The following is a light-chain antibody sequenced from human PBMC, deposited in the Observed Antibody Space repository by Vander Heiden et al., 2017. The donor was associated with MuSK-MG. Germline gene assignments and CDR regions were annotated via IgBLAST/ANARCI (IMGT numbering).Light chain of an antibody. CDR1: SSNIGAGYA. Sequence: QSVLTPPPSGSGAPGQRVTISCTGSSSNIGAGYAVYWYQRLPGTAPKLLIYGNNNRPPGVPDRFSGSKSGTSASLAITGLQAEDEADYYCQSFDRSLSGSVFGGGTKLTVL. J-gene: IGLJ3*02. CDR2: GNN. CDR3: QSFDRSLSGSV. V-gene: IGLV1-40*01.